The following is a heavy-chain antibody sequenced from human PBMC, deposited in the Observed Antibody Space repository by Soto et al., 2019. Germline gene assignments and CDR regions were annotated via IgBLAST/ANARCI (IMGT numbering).Heavy chain of an antibody. J-gene: IGHJ4*02. CDR2: INTYNGNR. CDR1: GYSFSSYG. D-gene: IGHD3-22*01. V-gene: IGHV1-18*01. Sequence: QVQLVQSGAELRKPGASVKVSCKASGYSFSSYGIHSVRQAPGQGLEWMGWINTYNGNRNFAQKLEDRVTMTTATSANTVFMELRNLKSYDTAMYYWARDSLGGYDNSGFYFWVQGTRVTVSP. CDR3: ARDSLGGYDNSGFYF.